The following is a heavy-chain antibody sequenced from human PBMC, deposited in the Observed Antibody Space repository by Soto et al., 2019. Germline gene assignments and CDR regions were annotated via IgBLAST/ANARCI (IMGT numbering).Heavy chain of an antibody. V-gene: IGHV3-15*07. CDR1: GFTFSNAW. D-gene: IGHD5-18*01. J-gene: IGHJ4*02. Sequence: EVQLVESGGGLVKPGGSLRLSCAASGFTFSNAWMNWVRQAPGKGLEWVGRIKSKTDGGTTDYAAPVKGRFTISRDDSKNTLHLQMNSLKTKDTAVYYCTTDRLGGYSSPTVVDYWGQGTLVTVSS. CDR2: IKSKTDGGTT. CDR3: TTDRLGGYSSPTVVDY.